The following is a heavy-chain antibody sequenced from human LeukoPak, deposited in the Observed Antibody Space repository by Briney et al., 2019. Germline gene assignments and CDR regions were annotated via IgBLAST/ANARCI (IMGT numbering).Heavy chain of an antibody. CDR2: IYYSGST. CDR3: ARVQSRLSWFDP. V-gene: IGHV4-39*07. J-gene: IGHJ5*02. Sequence: PSETLSLTCTVSGASISSSRDYWGWIRQPPGKGLEWIGSIYYSGSTYYNPSLKSRVTISVDTSKNQFSLKLSSVTAADTAVYYCARVQSRLSWFDPWGQGTLVTVSS. CDR1: GASISSSRDY.